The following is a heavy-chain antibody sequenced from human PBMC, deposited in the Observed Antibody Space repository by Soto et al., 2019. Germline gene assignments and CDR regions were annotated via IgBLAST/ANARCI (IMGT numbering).Heavy chain of an antibody. CDR2: ISGSGGST. V-gene: IGHV3-23*01. J-gene: IGHJ6*03. D-gene: IGHD5-12*01. CDR1: GFTFSSYA. CDR3: AKESGYDFSVFYYYMDV. Sequence: VQLLESGGGLVQPGGSLRLSCAASGFTFSSYAMSWVRQAPGKGLELVSAISGSGGSTYYADSVKGRFTISRDNSKNTLSLQMNSLRAEDTAVYYCAKESGYDFSVFYYYMDVWGKGTTVNVSS.